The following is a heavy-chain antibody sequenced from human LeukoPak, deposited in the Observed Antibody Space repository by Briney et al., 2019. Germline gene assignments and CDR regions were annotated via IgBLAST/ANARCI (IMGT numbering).Heavy chain of an antibody. Sequence: PSETLSLTCAAYGGSFSGYYWSWIRQPPGKGLEWIGEINHSGSTNYNPSLKSRVTISVDTSKNQFSLKLSSVTAADTAVYYCASLLYYYDSSGSNDYCGQGTLVTVSS. CDR3: ASLLYYYDSSGSNDY. V-gene: IGHV4-34*01. CDR1: GGSFSGYY. J-gene: IGHJ4*02. D-gene: IGHD3-22*01. CDR2: INHSGST.